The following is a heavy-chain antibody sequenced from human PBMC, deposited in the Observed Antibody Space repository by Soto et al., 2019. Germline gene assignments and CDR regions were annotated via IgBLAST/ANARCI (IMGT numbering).Heavy chain of an antibody. V-gene: IGHV4-59*01. Sequence: QVQLQESGPGLVKPSETLSLTCTVSGGSSSNYYWNWFRQPPGEGLEWIGYIYFSGFTNYNPSLKICVANTLDMSRFQFSLKLASVTAADTAVYYCATAPTGRYWGFFDSWGRGTLVTVSS. CDR2: IYFSGFT. D-gene: IGHD2-8*02. J-gene: IGHJ4*02. CDR1: GGSSSNYY. CDR3: ATAPTGRYWGFFDS.